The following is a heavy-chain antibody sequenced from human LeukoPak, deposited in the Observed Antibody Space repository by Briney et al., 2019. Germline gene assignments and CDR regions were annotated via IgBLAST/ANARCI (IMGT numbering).Heavy chain of an antibody. D-gene: IGHD6-13*01. Sequence: GASVKVSCKASGYTFTSYGISWVRQAPGQGLEWMGGIIPIFGTANYAQKFQGRVTITADESTSTAYMELSSLRSEDTAVYYCARAYIAAAGTYYYYYGMDVWGQGTTVTVSS. J-gene: IGHJ6*02. V-gene: IGHV1-69*13. CDR1: GYTFTSYG. CDR3: ARAYIAAAGTYYYYYGMDV. CDR2: IIPIFGTA.